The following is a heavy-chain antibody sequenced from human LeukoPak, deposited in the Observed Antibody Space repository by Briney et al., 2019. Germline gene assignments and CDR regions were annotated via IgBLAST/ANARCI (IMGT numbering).Heavy chain of an antibody. J-gene: IGHJ5*02. CDR2: IYYSGST. CDR3: ARKWFGELLGWFDP. V-gene: IGHV4-39*07. D-gene: IGHD3-10*01. Sequence: SETLSLTCTVYGGSISSSSYHWGWIRQPPGKGLEWIGSIYYSGSTYYNPSLKSRVTISVDTSKNQFSLKLSSVTAADTAVYYCARKWFGELLGWFDPWGQGTLVTVSS. CDR1: GGSISSSSYH.